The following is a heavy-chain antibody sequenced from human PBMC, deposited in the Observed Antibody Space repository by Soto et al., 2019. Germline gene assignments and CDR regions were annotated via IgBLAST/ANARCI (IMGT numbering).Heavy chain of an antibody. J-gene: IGHJ6*04. D-gene: IGHD2-2*01. Sequence: PGGSLRLSCSASGFTFSDENMSWVRQVPGKGLEWVSGISGGGSYIFYADSVQGRFSISRDNAKNSLFLEMNSLRVEDTAVYYYARVSDWHSTSCWVPAHGWGERTTATLSS. CDR1: GFTFSDEN. CDR2: ISGGGSYI. CDR3: ARVSDWHSTSCWVPAHG. V-gene: IGHV3-21*06.